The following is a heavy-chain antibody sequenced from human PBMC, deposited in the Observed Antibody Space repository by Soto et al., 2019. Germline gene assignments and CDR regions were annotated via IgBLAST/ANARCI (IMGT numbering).Heavy chain of an antibody. J-gene: IGHJ4*02. D-gene: IGHD2-2*01. V-gene: IGHV3-23*01. Sequence: EVQLLESGGGLVQPGGSLTLSCAASGFTFSTYAMGWVRQAPGKGLEWVSTIQGRDDTTFYADSVRGRFTISRDNSKNTMYLQMNTLRGDDTAVYYCAKETDPRCCYGVDYWGQGALVTVSS. CDR3: AKETDPRCCYGVDY. CDR1: GFTFSTYA. CDR2: IQGRDDTT.